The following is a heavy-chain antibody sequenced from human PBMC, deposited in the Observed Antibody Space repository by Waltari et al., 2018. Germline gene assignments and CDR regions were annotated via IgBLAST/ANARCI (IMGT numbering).Heavy chain of an antibody. Sequence: QVQLQQWGAGLLKPSETLSLTCEVYGESFSGYYWNWVRQPPGKGLEWIGKINHSGTTNYNPSLKRRVTISIDTSNNQFSLTLSSVTAADTAVYYCARSLDYWGQGTLVTVSS. J-gene: IGHJ4*01. CDR1: GESFSGYY. V-gene: IGHV4-34*01. CDR2: INHSGTT. CDR3: ARSLDY.